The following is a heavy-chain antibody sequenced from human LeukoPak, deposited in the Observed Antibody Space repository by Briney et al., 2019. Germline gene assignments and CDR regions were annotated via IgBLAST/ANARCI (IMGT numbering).Heavy chain of an antibody. D-gene: IGHD6-13*01. J-gene: IGHJ4*02. CDR2: IYCSGST. CDR1: GGSVSSGSYY. CDR3: ARDWVAAAGNYFDY. V-gene: IGHV4-61*01. Sequence: SETLSLTCTVSGGSVSSGSYYWSWIRQPPGKGLEWIGYIYCSGSTNHNPSLKSRVTISVDTSKNQFSLKLSSVTAADTAVYYCARDWVAAAGNYFDYWGQGTLVTVSS.